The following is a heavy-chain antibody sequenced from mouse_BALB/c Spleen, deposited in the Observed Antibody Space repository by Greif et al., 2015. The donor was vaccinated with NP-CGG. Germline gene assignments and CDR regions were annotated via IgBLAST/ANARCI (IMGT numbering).Heavy chain of an antibody. V-gene: IGHV1-77*01. Sequence: QVQLKQSGAELARPGASVKLSCKASGYTFTDYYINWVKQGTGQGLEWIGEIYPGSGNTYCNEKFKGKATLTADKSSSTAYMQLSSLTSEDSAVYFCARDSRYFDVWGAGTTVTVSS. CDR2: IYPGSGNT. CDR3: ARDSRYFDV. J-gene: IGHJ1*01. CDR1: GYTFTDYY.